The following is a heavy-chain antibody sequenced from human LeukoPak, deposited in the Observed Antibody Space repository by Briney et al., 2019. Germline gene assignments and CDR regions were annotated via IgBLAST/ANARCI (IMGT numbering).Heavy chain of an antibody. CDR2: TSYSGTT. Sequence: SQTLSLTCTVSSGSISSSGYYWSWIRQLSGKGLEWITSTSYSGTTYYNPSLKSRVTISLDTSENQFSLKLSSVTAADTAVYYCAKGRPAAGQYYFDYWGQGILVTVSS. CDR3: AKGRPAAGQYYFDY. V-gene: IGHV4-31*03. D-gene: IGHD6-13*01. J-gene: IGHJ4*02. CDR1: SGSISSSGYY.